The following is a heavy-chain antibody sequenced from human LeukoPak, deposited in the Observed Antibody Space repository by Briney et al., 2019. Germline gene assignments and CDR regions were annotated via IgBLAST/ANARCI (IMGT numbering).Heavy chain of an antibody. Sequence: GGSLRLSCAASGITFSSYWMHWARQAPGKGLEWVASISHNGNVNYYVDSVKGRFTISRDNAKNSLYLQMSNLRAEDTAVYFCARGGGLDVWGQGATVTVSS. CDR1: GITFSSYW. D-gene: IGHD3-16*01. V-gene: IGHV3-7*03. CDR2: ISHNGNVN. J-gene: IGHJ6*02. CDR3: ARGGGLDV.